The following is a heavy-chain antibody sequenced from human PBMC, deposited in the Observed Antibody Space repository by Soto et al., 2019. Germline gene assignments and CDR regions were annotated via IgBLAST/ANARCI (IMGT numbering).Heavy chain of an antibody. V-gene: IGHV4-34*01. CDR2: INHSGST. J-gene: IGHJ4*02. CDR1: GGSFSGYF. D-gene: IGHD1-20*01. Sequence: SETLSLTCAVYGGSFSGYFWSWIRQPPGKGLEWIGEINHSGSTNYNPSLKSRVAISIDTSKNQFSLKLSSVTAADTAVYYCARVPPRYTKTYDYWGQGTLVTVSS. CDR3: ARVPPRYTKTYDY.